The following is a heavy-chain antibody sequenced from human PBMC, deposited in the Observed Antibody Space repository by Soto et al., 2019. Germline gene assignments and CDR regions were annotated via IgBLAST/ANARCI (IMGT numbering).Heavy chain of an antibody. D-gene: IGHD2-15*01. Sequence: GGSLRLSCAASGFTFSSYWMSWVRQAPGKGLEWVANIKQDGSEKYYVDSVKGRFTISRDNAKNSLYLQMNSLRAEDTAVYYCARDTVAAGGGDYYYYYGMDVWGQGTTVTVSS. CDR1: GFTFSSYW. CDR2: IKQDGSEK. CDR3: ARDTVAAGGGDYYYYYGMDV. V-gene: IGHV3-7*01. J-gene: IGHJ6*02.